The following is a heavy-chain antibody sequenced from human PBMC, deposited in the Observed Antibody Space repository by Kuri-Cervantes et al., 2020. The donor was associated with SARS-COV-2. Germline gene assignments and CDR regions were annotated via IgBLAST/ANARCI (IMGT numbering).Heavy chain of an antibody. CDR3: ASMVRGNYGMDV. CDR1: GFTFSSYA. J-gene: IGHJ6*02. D-gene: IGHD3-10*01. CDR2: IYSGGSST. V-gene: IGHV3-23*03. Sequence: GESLKISCAASGFTFSSYAMSWVRQAPGKGLEWVSVIYSGGSSTYYADSVKGRFTISRDNSKNTLYLQMNSLRAEDTVVYYCASMVRGNYGMDVWGQGTTVTVSS.